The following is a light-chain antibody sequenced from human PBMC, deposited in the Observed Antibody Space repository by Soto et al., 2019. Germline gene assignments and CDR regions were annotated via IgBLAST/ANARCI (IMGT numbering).Light chain of an antibody. CDR3: QQSYSTPG. V-gene: IGKV1-39*01. CDR1: QSISSY. J-gene: IGKJ4*02. Sequence: DIQMTQSPSSLSASVGDRVTITCRASQSISSYLNWYQQKPGKAPKLLIYAASSLQSGVPSRFSGSGSGTDFTLTISSLQPEDFVTYYCQQSYSTPGFGGGTKVEIK. CDR2: AAS.